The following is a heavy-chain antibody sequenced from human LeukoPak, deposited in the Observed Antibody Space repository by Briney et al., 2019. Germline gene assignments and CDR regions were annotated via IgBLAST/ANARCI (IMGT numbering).Heavy chain of an antibody. CDR1: GFSFSGYA. V-gene: IGHV3-23*01. CDR3: ARDTSGYYRPFDS. Sequence: PGGSLRLSCAASGFSFSGYAMSWVRQAPGKGLEWVSAMSGSGAYTFYADAVKGRFTISKDNSKNTLYLQMNSLRAEDTALYYCARDTSGYYRPFDSWGQGTLVTVSS. D-gene: IGHD3-22*01. CDR2: MSGSGAYT. J-gene: IGHJ4*02.